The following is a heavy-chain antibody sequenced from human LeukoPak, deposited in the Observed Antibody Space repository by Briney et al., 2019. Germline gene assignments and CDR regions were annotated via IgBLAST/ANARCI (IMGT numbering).Heavy chain of an antibody. CDR3: ARDHVDTVMAFTSTHSFDI. CDR1: GGSISSSSYY. V-gene: IGHV4-39*07. CDR2: IYYSGST. D-gene: IGHD5-18*01. J-gene: IGHJ3*02. Sequence: KPSETLSLTCTASGGSISSSSYYWGWIRQPPGKGLEWIGSIYYSGSTYYNPSLKSRVTISVDTSKNQFSLKLSSVTAADTAVYYCARDHVDTVMAFTSTHSFDIWGQGTMVTVSS.